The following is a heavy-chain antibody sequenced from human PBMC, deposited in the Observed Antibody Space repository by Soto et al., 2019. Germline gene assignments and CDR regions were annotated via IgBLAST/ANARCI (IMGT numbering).Heavy chain of an antibody. CDR1: GGSVSSGSYS. CDR3: ARALRSNYHAY. Sequence: QVQLQESGPGLVRPSATLSLTCSVSGGSVSSGSYSWSWIRQPPGKRLEWIGYVSFSGSTNYNPSLKNRVTISVDTSKNHFSLSLRSVTAADTAMYYCARALRSNYHAYWGQGTLVTVSS. CDR2: VSFSGST. J-gene: IGHJ4*02. V-gene: IGHV4-61*03.